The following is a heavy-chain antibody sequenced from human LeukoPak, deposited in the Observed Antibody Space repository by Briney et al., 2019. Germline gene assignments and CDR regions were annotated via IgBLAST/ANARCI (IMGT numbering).Heavy chain of an antibody. Sequence: GGCLMLSCSASGFTFSSYAMRWVRQAPGRGVEWVLSISGSGGSTSYAAGVSGQYTIPRDNSKLTLYLQMNSLRAEDTAVYYCAKYKTSTVSTGFDYWGQDTVATFSS. J-gene: IGHJ4*02. CDR1: GFTFSSYA. CDR2: ISGSGGST. D-gene: IGHD4-17*01. CDR3: AKYKTSTVSTGFDY. V-gene: IGHV3-23*01.